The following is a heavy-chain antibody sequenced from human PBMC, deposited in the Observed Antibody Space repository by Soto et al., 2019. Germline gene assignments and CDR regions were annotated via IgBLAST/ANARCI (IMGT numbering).Heavy chain of an antibody. D-gene: IGHD6-13*01. J-gene: IGHJ4*02. CDR1: GGTFSSYA. CDR2: IIPIFGTA. Sequence: SVKVSCKASGGTFSSYAISWVRQAPGQGLEWMGGIIPIFGTANYAQKFQGRVTITADESTSTAYMELSSLRSEDTAVYYCARGAIAAAGPPYYFDYWGQGTLVTVSS. CDR3: ARGAIAAAGPPYYFDY. V-gene: IGHV1-69*13.